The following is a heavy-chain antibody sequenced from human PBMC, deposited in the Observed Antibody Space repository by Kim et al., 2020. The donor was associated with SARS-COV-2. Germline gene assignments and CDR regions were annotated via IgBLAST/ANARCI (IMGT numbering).Heavy chain of an antibody. D-gene: IGHD3-3*01. CDR2: T. V-gene: IGHV4-59*01. Sequence: TNSNPTLKRRVTITVDTSKNQFSLKLSSVTAADTAVYYCARDWGGYAFDIWGQGTMVTVSS. CDR3: ARDWGGYAFDI. J-gene: IGHJ3*02.